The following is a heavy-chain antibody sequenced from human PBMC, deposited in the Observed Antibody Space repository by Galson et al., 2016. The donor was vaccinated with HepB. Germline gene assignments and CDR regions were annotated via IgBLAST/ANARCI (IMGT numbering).Heavy chain of an antibody. CDR2: IKSKTDGGTT. Sequence: SLRLSCAASGFSFKNAWMNWVRQAPGMGLEWVGRIKSKTDGGTTDHAAPVKGRFTISRDDSKNTLYMQMNSLKTEDTALYYCTTGNDYNFWSGYYTSGADYWGQGTLVTVSS. J-gene: IGHJ4*02. CDR1: GFSFKNAW. D-gene: IGHD3-3*01. CDR3: TTGNDYNFWSGYYTSGADY. V-gene: IGHV3-15*07.